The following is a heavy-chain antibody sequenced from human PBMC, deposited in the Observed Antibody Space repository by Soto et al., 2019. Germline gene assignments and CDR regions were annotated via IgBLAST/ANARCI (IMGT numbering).Heavy chain of an antibody. CDR1: DDSINSDKYY. D-gene: IGHD3-9*01. CDR2: IYYRGNA. CDR3: ARLEGLATISYYFDF. J-gene: IGHJ4*02. Sequence: QLQLQESGPGLVKPSETLSLTCSVSDDSINSDKYYWGWIRQPPGKGLEWIGSIYYRGNAYYNPSLQTRVPISLDQSKSQFSLKLNSVTAADSAVYFCARLEGLATISYYFDFWGPGALVTVSS. V-gene: IGHV4-39*01.